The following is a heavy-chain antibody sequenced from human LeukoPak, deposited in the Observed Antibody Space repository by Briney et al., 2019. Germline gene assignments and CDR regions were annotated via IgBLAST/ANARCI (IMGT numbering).Heavy chain of an antibody. CDR3: ASLPTVTTGYYFDY. V-gene: IGHV3-74*01. D-gene: IGHD4-17*01. CDR2: INSDGSST. Sequence: GGSLRLSCAASGFTFSSYWMHWVRQAPGKGLVWVSRINSDGSSTSYADSVKGRFTISRDNAKNTLYLQMNSLRAEDTAVYYCASLPTVTTGYYFDYWGQGTLVTVSS. CDR1: GFTFSSYW. J-gene: IGHJ4*02.